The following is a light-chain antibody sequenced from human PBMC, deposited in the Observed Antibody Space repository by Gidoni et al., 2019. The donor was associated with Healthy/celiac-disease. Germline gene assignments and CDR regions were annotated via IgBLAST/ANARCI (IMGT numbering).Light chain of an antibody. V-gene: IGKV1-39*01. CDR1: QSISSY. Sequence: DIQMTQSPSTLSASVGDRVTITCRASQSISSYLDWYQQKPGKAPKLLIYAASSLQSGVPSRFSGSGSGTVFTLTISSLQPEDFATYYCQQCYSTPLTFGQGTKVEIK. CDR2: AAS. CDR3: QQCYSTPLT. J-gene: IGKJ1*01.